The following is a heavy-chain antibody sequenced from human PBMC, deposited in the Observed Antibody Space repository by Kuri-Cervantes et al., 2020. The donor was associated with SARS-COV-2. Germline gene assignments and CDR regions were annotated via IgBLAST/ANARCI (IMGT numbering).Heavy chain of an antibody. Sequence: GESLKISCAASGFTFSSYAMHWVRQAPGKGLEWVAVIWYDGSNKYYADSVKGRFTISRDNFKNTLYLQMNSLRAEDTAVYYCARDLVVSSGWDYYMDVWGKGTTVTVSS. V-gene: IGHV3-33*08. D-gene: IGHD6-19*01. J-gene: IGHJ6*03. CDR3: ARDLVVSSGWDYYMDV. CDR1: GFTFSSYA. CDR2: IWYDGSNK.